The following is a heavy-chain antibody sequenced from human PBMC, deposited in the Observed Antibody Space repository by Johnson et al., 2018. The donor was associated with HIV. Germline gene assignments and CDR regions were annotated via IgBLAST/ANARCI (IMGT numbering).Heavy chain of an antibody. Sequence: VQLVESGGGLVQPGGSLRLSCGASGFTFSRYDMHWVRQATGNGLEWVAAVGTAGDTFYPGSVKGRFTISSEDAKNSLYLQMNSLSAGDTAVYYCARGMYYNFWSGYGIRWDAFDIWGQGTMVTVSS. J-gene: IGHJ3*02. CDR3: ARGMYYNFWSGYGIRWDAFDI. D-gene: IGHD3-3*01. CDR2: VGTAGDT. V-gene: IGHV3-13*01. CDR1: GFTFSRYD.